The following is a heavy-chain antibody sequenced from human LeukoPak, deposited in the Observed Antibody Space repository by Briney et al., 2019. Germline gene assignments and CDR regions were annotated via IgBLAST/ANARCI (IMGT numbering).Heavy chain of an antibody. CDR1: GFRFGSYW. D-gene: IGHD3-3*01. V-gene: IGHV3-7*05. CDR3: ARGEYYDFWSGYPFDY. CDR2: INQDGSEK. J-gene: IGHJ4*02. Sequence: QAGGSLRLSCAASGFRFGSYWMSWVRQAPGKGLEWVANINQDGSEKYYVDSVKGRFTISRDNAKNSLYLQMNSLRAEDTAVYYCARGEYYDFWSGYPFDYWGQGTLVTVSS.